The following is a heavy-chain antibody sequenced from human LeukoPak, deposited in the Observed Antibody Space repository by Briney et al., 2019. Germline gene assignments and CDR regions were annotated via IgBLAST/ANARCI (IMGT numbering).Heavy chain of an antibody. D-gene: IGHD6-19*01. CDR3: ARGAAVAVEL. J-gene: IGHJ4*02. Sequence: GGSLRLSCGASGFTLTDYNMHWVRQAPCKGLEYVAFIQYDGTTEYYADSVKGRFTMSRDRSKNMLYLQMNSLRREDTAVYYCARGAAVAVELWGRGTLVTVAS. V-gene: IGHV3-30*02. CDR2: IQYDGTTE. CDR1: GFTLTDYN.